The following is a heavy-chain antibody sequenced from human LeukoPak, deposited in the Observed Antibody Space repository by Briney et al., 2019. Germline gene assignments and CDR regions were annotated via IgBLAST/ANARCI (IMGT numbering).Heavy chain of an antibody. V-gene: IGHV3-11*04. CDR3: ASTLGYCSSTSYPDY. Sequence: AGGSLRLSCAASGFTFSDYYMSWIRQAPGKGLEWVSYIISSGSTIYYADSVKGRFTISRDNAKNSLYLQMNSLRAEDTAVYYCASTLGYCSSTSYPDYWGQGTLVTVSS. CDR1: GFTFSDYY. D-gene: IGHD2-2*01. CDR2: IISSGSTI. J-gene: IGHJ4*02.